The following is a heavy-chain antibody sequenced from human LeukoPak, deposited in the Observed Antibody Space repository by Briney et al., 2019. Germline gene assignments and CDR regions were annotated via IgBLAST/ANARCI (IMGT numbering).Heavy chain of an antibody. CDR1: GGTFSSYA. V-gene: IGHV1-69*05. CDR3: ARDRGSGSYYRGVHEYFKH. D-gene: IGHD3-10*01. J-gene: IGHJ1*01. CDR2: IVPIFGTA. Sequence: SVKVSCKASGGTFSSYAISWVRQAPGQGLEWMGRIVPIFGTANYAQKFQGRVTITTDESTSTAYMELSSLRSEDTAVYCCARDRGSGSYYRGVHEYFKHWGQGTLVTVSS.